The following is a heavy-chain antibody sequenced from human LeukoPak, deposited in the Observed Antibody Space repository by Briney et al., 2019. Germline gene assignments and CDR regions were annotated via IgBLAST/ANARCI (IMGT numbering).Heavy chain of an antibody. CDR2: INWNGGST. J-gene: IGHJ3*02. D-gene: IGHD5-12*01. Sequence: GGSLRLSCAASGFTFSSYAMSWVRQAPGKGLEWVSGINWNGGSTGYADSVKGRFTISRDNAKNSLYLQMNSLRAEDTALYHCARSGTHSGYDFLGDFDIWGQGTMVTVSS. CDR1: GFTFSSYA. V-gene: IGHV3-20*01. CDR3: ARSGTHSGYDFLGDFDI.